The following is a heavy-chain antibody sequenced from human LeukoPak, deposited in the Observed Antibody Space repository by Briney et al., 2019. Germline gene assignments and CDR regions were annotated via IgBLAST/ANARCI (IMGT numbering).Heavy chain of an antibody. J-gene: IGHJ4*02. V-gene: IGHV3-23*01. CDR2: ISGGAGGA. D-gene: IGHD3-10*01. CDR3: AKDGGYGSGSYYPDY. CDR1: GFTFSSYA. Sequence: GGSLRLSCAASGFTFSSYAMNWVRQAPGKGLEWVSSISGGAGGAAYADSVKGRFTMSRDNSKNTLYLQMNGLRAEDTAVYYCAKDGGYGSGSYYPDYWGQGTLVTVSS.